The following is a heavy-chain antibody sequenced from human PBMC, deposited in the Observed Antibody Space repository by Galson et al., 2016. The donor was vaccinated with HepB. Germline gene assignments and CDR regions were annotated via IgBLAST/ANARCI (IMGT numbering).Heavy chain of an antibody. CDR3: ARAGYCSSASCQYYYYGVDV. Sequence: TLSLTCTVSGGSISRAGYYWSWLRQRPGKGLEWIAYIYYSGTTYYNPSLKSRVSISADTSKNQFSLNLISLTAEDTAVYYCARAGYCSSASCQYYYYGVDVWGQGTTVTVSS. D-gene: IGHD2-2*01. CDR1: GGSISRAGYY. CDR2: IYYSGTT. J-gene: IGHJ6*02. V-gene: IGHV4-31*03.